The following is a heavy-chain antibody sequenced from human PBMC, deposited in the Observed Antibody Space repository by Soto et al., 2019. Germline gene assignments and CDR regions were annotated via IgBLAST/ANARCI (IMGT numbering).Heavy chain of an antibody. J-gene: IGHJ4*02. Sequence: PSETLSLTCRVSGCSISSSSYYWGWIRQPPGKGLEWIGSIYYSGSTYYNPSLKSRVTISVDTSKNQFSLKLSSVTAADTAVYYCARRREQWLGYYFDYWGQGTLVTVSS. CDR2: IYYSGST. V-gene: IGHV4-39*01. CDR1: GCSISSSSYY. D-gene: IGHD6-19*01. CDR3: ARRREQWLGYYFDY.